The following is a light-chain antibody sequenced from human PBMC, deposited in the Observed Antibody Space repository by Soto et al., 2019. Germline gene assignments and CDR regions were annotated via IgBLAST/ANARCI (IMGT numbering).Light chain of an antibody. V-gene: IGLV3-21*02. CDR1: NIESKS. J-gene: IGLJ1*01. Sequence: SYELTQPPSVSGAPGQTASITCGGNNIESKSVHWYQQKPGQAPVLVVYDDSDRPSGIPERFSGSNSWNTATLTISRVEAGDEDDYYCQVWDSSSDHHVFGTGTKVTVL. CDR3: QVWDSSSDHHV. CDR2: DDS.